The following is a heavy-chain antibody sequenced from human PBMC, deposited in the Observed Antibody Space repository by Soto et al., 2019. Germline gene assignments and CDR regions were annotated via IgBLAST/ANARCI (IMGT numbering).Heavy chain of an antibody. J-gene: IGHJ5*02. CDR1: GDSVSNNGAT. V-gene: IGHV6-1*01. CDR2: TYYRSKWIS. Sequence: SQTLSLTCAISGDSVSNNGATWNWIRQSPSRGLEWLGRTYYRSKWISDYATSVKSRIRLSPDTSKNQFSLHLNSVTPEDTAVYYCARDPPDFYSGFDLWGRGSLVTVSS. D-gene: IGHD4-4*01. CDR3: ARDPPDFYSGFDL.